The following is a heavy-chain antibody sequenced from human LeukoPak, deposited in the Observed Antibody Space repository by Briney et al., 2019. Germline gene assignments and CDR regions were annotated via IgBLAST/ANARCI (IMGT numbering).Heavy chain of an antibody. J-gene: IGHJ3*02. CDR2: IIPIFGTA. Sequence: SVKVSCKASGGTFSSYAISWVRQAPGQGLEWMGGIIPIFGTANYAQKFQGRVTITADESTSTVYMELSSLRSEDTAVYYCASGRVGAKTLDAFDIWGQGTMVTVSS. CDR3: ASGRVGAKTLDAFDI. V-gene: IGHV1-69*13. CDR1: GGTFSSYA. D-gene: IGHD1-26*01.